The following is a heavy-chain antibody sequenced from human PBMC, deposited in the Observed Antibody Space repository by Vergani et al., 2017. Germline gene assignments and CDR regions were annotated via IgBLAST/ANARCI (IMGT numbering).Heavy chain of an antibody. CDR2: INPSGGST. Sequence: QVQLVQSGAEVKKPGASVKVSCTASGYIFTSYYMHWVRQAPGQGLEWMGIINPSGGSTSYAQKFQGRVTMTRDTSTSTVYMELSSLRSEDTAVYYCARDPAAYCFDNWGPGTLVTVSS. CDR3: ARDPAAYCFDN. V-gene: IGHV1-46*01. CDR1: GYIFTSYY. D-gene: IGHD2-2*01. J-gene: IGHJ4*02.